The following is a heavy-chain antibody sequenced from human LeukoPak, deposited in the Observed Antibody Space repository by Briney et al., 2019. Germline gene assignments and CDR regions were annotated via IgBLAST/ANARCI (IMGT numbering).Heavy chain of an antibody. D-gene: IGHD3-10*01. CDR1: GFTFSSYA. Sequence: GGSLRLSCSASGFTFSSYAMHWVRQAPGRGLEYVSAISSNGGSTYYADSVKGRFTISRDNSKNTLYLQMSSLRAEDTAVYYCVKDPSYYYGSDYFDYWGQGTLVTVSS. J-gene: IGHJ4*02. CDR2: ISSNGGST. CDR3: VKDPSYYYGSDYFDY. V-gene: IGHV3-64D*06.